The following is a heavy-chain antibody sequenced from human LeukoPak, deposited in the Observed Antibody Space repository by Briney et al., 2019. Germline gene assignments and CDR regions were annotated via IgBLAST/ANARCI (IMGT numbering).Heavy chain of an antibody. J-gene: IGHJ4*02. Sequence: ASVKVSCKASGYTFTSYYLHWVRLAPGQGLEWMGWISAYNSNTHYAQKLQGRVTMTTDTSTSTAYMEVRSLRSDDTAVYYCAREVGRGFDYWGQGILVTVSS. D-gene: IGHD1-26*01. CDR2: ISAYNSNT. CDR1: GYTFTSYY. CDR3: AREVGRGFDY. V-gene: IGHV1-18*04.